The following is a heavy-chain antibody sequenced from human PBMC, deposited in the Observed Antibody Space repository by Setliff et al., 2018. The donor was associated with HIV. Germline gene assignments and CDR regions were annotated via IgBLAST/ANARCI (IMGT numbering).Heavy chain of an antibody. CDR2: TRNKANSYTT. D-gene: IGHD6-19*01. Sequence: GGSLRLSCAASGFTLSDQYMDWVRQAPGKGLEWVGRTRNKANSYTTEYAASVKGRIGISRDDSKNSVYLQMNSLKTEDTAVYYCARARYSSGYPWGQGTLVTVSS. J-gene: IGHJ5*02. V-gene: IGHV3-72*01. CDR3: ARARYSSGYP. CDR1: GFTLSDQY.